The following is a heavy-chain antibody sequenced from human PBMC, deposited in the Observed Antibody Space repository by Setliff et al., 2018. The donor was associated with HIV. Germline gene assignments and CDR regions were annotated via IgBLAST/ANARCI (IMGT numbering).Heavy chain of an antibody. CDR3: ARDYTNAFDI. D-gene: IGHD3-16*01. Sequence: SETLSLTCTVSGASISGFYWSWIRQPPGKGLEWIGYFSYSVITNYNPSLKSRVTISVDTSKNQFSLNLNSVTAADTAVYYSARDYTNAFDIWGQGTMVTVSS. J-gene: IGHJ3*02. V-gene: IGHV4-59*01. CDR1: GASISGFY. CDR2: FSYSVIT.